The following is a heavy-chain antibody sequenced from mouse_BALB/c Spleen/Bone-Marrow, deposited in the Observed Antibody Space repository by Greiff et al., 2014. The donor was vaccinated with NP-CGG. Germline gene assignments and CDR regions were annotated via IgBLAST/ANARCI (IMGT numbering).Heavy chain of an antibody. CDR1: GYTFTSYV. CDR2: IHPYNDGT. CDR3: ARTILGYHFDY. Sequence: EVKLMESGPEPVKPGASVKMSCKASGYTFTSYVMHWVEQKPGQGLEWIGYIHPYNDGTKYNERFKGKATLTSDKSPSTAYMELSSLTSEDSAVYYCARTILGYHFDYWGQGTTLTVSS. J-gene: IGHJ2*01. D-gene: IGHD2-14*01. V-gene: IGHV1-14*01.